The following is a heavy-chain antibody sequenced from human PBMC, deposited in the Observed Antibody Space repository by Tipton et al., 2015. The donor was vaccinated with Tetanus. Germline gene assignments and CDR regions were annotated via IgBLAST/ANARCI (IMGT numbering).Heavy chain of an antibody. CDR1: GFTFSDYY. CDR3: TRGGNYNYQYVLDV. Sequence: SLRLSCAASGFTFSDYYMSWIRQAPGKGLEWISYISNSGSTIYNADSVKGRFTISRDNAKNSLHLQLNSLRAEDTSIYYCTRGGNYNYQYVLDVWGQGSPVTVSS. V-gene: IGHV3-11*01. J-gene: IGHJ6*02. CDR2: ISNSGSTI.